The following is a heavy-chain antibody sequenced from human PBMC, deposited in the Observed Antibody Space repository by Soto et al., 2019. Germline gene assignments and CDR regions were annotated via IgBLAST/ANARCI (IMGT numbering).Heavy chain of an antibody. CDR3: ARSYWDRGPKYYYYGMDV. V-gene: IGHV4-39*07. Sequence: SETLSLTCTVSGGSISSSSYYWGWIRQPPGKGLEWIGSIYYSGSTYYNPSLKSRVTISVDTSKNQFSLKLSSVTAADTAVYYCARSYWDRGPKYYYYGMDVWGQGTTVTVSS. CDR2: IYYSGST. CDR1: GGSISSSSYY. J-gene: IGHJ6*02. D-gene: IGHD2-8*02.